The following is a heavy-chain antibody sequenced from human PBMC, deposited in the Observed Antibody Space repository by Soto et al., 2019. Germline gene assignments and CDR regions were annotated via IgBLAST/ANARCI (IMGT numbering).Heavy chain of an antibody. Sequence: PGESLKISCKGSGYSFTSYWIGWVRQMPGKGLEWMGIIYPGDSDTRYSPSFQGQVTISADKSISTAYLQMNSLKTEDTAVYYCTTDRERITMIVVVPKGYYYGMDVWGQGTTVTVSS. D-gene: IGHD3-22*01. CDR2: IYPGDSDT. CDR1: GYSFTSYW. J-gene: IGHJ6*02. CDR3: TTDRERITMIVVVPKGYYYGMDV. V-gene: IGHV5-51*01.